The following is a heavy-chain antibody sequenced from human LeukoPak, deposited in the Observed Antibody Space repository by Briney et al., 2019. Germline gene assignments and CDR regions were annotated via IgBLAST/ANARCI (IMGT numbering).Heavy chain of an antibody. CDR3: ARTPTMVRGPFDY. CDR1: GGSISSGGYY. CDR2: IYYSGST. D-gene: IGHD3-10*01. V-gene: IGHV4-31*03. J-gene: IGHJ4*02. Sequence: NPSETLSLTCTVSGGSISSGGYYWSWLRQHPGKGLEWIGYIYYSGSTYYNPSLKSRVTISVDTPKNQFSLKLSSVTAADTAVYYCARTPTMVRGPFDYWGQGTLVTVSS.